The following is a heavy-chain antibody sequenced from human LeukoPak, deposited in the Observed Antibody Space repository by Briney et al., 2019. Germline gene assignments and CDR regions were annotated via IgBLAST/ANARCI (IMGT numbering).Heavy chain of an antibody. J-gene: IGHJ4*02. CDR2: ISWNSGSI. D-gene: IGHD3-22*01. CDR3: ASLTMINEDY. V-gene: IGHV3-9*01. Sequence: GGSLRLSCAASGFTFDDYAMHWVRQAPGKGLEWVSGISWNSGSIGYADSVKGRFTISRDNAKNSLYLQMNSLRAEDTAVYYCASLTMINEDYWGQGTLVTVSS. CDR1: GFTFDDYA.